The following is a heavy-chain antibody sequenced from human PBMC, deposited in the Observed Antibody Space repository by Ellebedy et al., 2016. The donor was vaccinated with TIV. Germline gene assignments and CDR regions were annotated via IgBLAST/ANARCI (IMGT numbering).Heavy chain of an antibody. V-gene: IGHV3-11*01. J-gene: IGHJ4*02. CDR3: ARADGSESFFGYLDY. Sequence: GESLKISCVASGFSFRDYYMGWIRQAPGKGLEWIAYISSDYGAIYYADSVKGRFTISRDNAKDSLFLQINSLRVEDTAVYDCARADGSESFFGYLDYWGQGTLVTVSS. CDR2: ISSDYGAI. CDR1: GFSFRDYY. D-gene: IGHD3-10*01.